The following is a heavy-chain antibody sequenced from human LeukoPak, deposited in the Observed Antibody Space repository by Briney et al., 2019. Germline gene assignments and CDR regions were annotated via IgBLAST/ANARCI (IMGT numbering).Heavy chain of an antibody. J-gene: IGHJ4*02. CDR3: ARVGGYCSGESCFDY. V-gene: IGHV1-24*01. Sequence: ASVKVSCKVSGYTLTELSMHWVRQAPGKGLEWMGGFDPEDGETIYAQKFQGRVTMTEDTSTDTAYMELSSLRSDDTAVYFCARVGGYCSGESCFDYWGQGTLVTVSS. D-gene: IGHD2-15*01. CDR1: GYTLTELS. CDR2: FDPEDGET.